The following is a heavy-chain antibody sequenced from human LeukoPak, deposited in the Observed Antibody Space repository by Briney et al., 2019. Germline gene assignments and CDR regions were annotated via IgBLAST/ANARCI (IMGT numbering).Heavy chain of an antibody. J-gene: IGHJ3*02. CDR3: ARGAREDAFDI. CDR1: GGSISSYY. V-gene: IGHV4-59*01. CDR2: IYYSGST. Sequence: SETLSLTCTVSGGSISSYYWSWIRQPPGKGLEWIGYIYYSGSTNYNPSLKSRVTIPVDTSKNQFSLKLSSVTAADTAVYYCARGAREDAFDIWGQGTMVTVSS.